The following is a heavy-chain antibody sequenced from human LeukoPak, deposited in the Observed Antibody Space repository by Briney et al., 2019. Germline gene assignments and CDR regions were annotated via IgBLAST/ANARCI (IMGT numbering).Heavy chain of an antibody. Sequence: GGSLRLSCAAPGCTFSNYALSWVRQAPAKGLEWVSTISASGGATYYADSVKGRFTISRDNSRNTLYLQMNSLRAEDTAVYYCANTNDRDGDFNGDYWGQGTLVTVSA. CDR3: ANTNDRDGDFNGDY. CDR2: ISASGGAT. D-gene: IGHD1-1*01. J-gene: IGHJ4*02. CDR1: GCTFSNYA. V-gene: IGHV3-23*01.